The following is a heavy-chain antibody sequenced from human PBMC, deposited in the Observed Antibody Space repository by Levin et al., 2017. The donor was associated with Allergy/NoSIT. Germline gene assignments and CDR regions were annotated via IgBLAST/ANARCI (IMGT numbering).Heavy chain of an antibody. V-gene: IGHV3-73*01. J-gene: IGHJ5*02. CDR1: GFTLSGSA. D-gene: IGHD3-9*01. CDR2: IRSKANNYAT. CDR3: YTYDILTGFLS. Sequence: GESLKISCAASGFTLSGSAVHWVRQASGKGLEWLGRIRSKANNYATAYAASVQGRFIISRDDSKNTADLQMNSLKTEDTAVYYCYTYDILTGFLSWGQGTLVTVSS.